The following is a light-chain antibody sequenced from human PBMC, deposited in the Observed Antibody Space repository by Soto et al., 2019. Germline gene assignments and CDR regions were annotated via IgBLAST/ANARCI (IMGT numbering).Light chain of an antibody. CDR2: EVS. J-gene: IGLJ1*01. V-gene: IGLV2-14*01. CDR1: SSDVGGYNY. CDR3: STYTSSSTLYV. Sequence: QSALTQPASVSGSPGQSITISCTGTSSDVGGYNYVSWYPQHPGKAPKLIIFEVSLRPSAVSNRFSASKSGNTASLTISGLQAEDEADYYCSTYTSSSTLYVFGTGTKAPS.